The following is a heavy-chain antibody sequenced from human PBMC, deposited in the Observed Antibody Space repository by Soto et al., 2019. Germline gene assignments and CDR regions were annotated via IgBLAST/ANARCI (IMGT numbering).Heavy chain of an antibody. V-gene: IGHV1-18*01. CDR3: ARVVPGEQQLVEYYFDY. CDR2: ISAYNGNT. J-gene: IGHJ4*02. Sequence: SVKVSCKASGYTCTSYGISWVRQDPGQGLEWMGWISAYNGNTNYAQKLQGRVTMTTDTSTSTAYMELRSLRSDDTAVYYCARVVPGEQQLVEYYFDYWGQGTLVTVSS. D-gene: IGHD6-13*01. CDR1: GYTCTSYG.